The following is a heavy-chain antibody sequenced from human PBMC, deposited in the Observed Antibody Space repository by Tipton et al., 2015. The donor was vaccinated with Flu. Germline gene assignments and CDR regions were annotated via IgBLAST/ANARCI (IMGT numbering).Heavy chain of an antibody. Sequence: SLRLSCAASRFTFRTFWMSWVRQAPGKGLEWVADIKQDGSENSYVDSVKGRFTISRDNAKNSLYLLMNSLRAEDTAVYYCARHEGHYYDTSGFFDYWGQGTLVTVSS. V-gene: IGHV3-7*01. CDR1: RFTFRTFW. CDR3: ARHEGHYYDTSGFFDY. D-gene: IGHD3-22*01. CDR2: IKQDGSEN. J-gene: IGHJ4*02.